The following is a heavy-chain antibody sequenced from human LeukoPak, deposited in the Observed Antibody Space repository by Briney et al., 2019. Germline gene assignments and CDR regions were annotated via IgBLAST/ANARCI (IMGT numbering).Heavy chain of an antibody. J-gene: IGHJ4*02. V-gene: IGHV4-30-2*01. Sequence: PSETLSLTCAVSGGSISSGGYSWGWIRQPPGKGLEWIGYIYHSGSTYYNPSLKSRVTISVDRSKNQFSLKLSSVTAADTAVYYCAGMATHDKGLDYWGQGTLVTVSS. CDR3: AGMATHDKGLDY. D-gene: IGHD5-24*01. CDR2: IYHSGST. CDR1: GGSISSGGYS.